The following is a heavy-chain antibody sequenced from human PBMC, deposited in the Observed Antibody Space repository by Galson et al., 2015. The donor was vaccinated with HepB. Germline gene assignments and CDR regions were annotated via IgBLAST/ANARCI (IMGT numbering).Heavy chain of an antibody. J-gene: IGHJ4*02. CDR2: IKQEGSEK. V-gene: IGHV3-7*03. D-gene: IGHD6-19*01. CDR1: GFTFSSYG. Sequence: SLRLSCAASGFTFSSYGMSWVRQAPGKGLEWVANIKQEGSEKYYVDSVKGRFTISRDNAKNSLYLQMNSLRAEDTAVYYCARDIASGASGWSLGVYCDYGVQGTLFSVPS. CDR3: ARDIASGASGWSLGVYCDY.